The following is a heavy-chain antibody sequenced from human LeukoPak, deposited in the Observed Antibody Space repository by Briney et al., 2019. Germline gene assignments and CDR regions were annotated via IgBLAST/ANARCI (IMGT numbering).Heavy chain of an antibody. D-gene: IGHD5-12*01. J-gene: IGHJ4*02. Sequence: ASVTVSCKACEYTFIGYYMHWVRQAPGQGLGLVGWIKPNRGGTNYAQKFHGRVTKTTDRSTNTDSMKVTKLRSDATAVYYCARGGSGGYDSPLEYWGQGTLVTVSS. CDR3: ARGGSGGYDSPLEY. V-gene: IGHV1-2*02. CDR1: EYTFIGYY. CDR2: IKPNRGGT.